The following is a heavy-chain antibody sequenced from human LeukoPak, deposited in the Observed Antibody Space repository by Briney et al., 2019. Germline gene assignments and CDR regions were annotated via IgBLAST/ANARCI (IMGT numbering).Heavy chain of an antibody. V-gene: IGHV1-2*02. CDR3: ARGDYGDYRYFDY. Sequence: ASVKVSCKASGYTFTSYGISWVRQAPGQGLEWMGWINPDSGGTNYAQKFQGRVTVTRDTSISTAYMELSSLRSDDTAVYYCARGDYGDYRYFDYWGQGTLVTVSS. J-gene: IGHJ4*02. D-gene: IGHD4-17*01. CDR1: GYTFTSYG. CDR2: INPDSGGT.